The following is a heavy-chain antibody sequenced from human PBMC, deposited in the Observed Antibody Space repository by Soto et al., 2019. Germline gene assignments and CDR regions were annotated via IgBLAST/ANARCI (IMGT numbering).Heavy chain of an antibody. D-gene: IGHD2-21*02. CDR3: VRTARQGAVAPHWFDR. J-gene: IGHJ5*02. Sequence: SETLSLTCTVSGDSISSYYWSWIRQPPGKGLEWIGFIYYSGSTNYNPSLKSRLTISVDTSKNQFSLKLTSVTAAETAVYYCVRTARQGAVAPHWFDRWGQGTQVTVSS. CDR2: IYYSGST. V-gene: IGHV4-59*08. CDR1: GDSISSYY.